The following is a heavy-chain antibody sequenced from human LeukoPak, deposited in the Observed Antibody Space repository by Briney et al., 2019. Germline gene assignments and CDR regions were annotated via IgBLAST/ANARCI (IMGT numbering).Heavy chain of an antibody. CDR3: AKDVGYSSSWYGLLAFDI. Sequence: GGSLGLSCAASGFTFSNAWMSWVRQAPGKGLEWVGRIKSKTDGGTTDYAAPVKGRFTISRDDSKNTLYLQMNSLRAEDTAVYYCAKDVGYSSSWYGLLAFDIWGQGTMVTVSS. CDR2: IKSKTDGGTT. J-gene: IGHJ3*02. D-gene: IGHD6-13*01. V-gene: IGHV3-15*01. CDR1: GFTFSNAW.